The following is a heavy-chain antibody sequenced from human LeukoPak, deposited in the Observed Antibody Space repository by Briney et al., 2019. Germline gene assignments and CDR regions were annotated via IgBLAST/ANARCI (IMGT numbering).Heavy chain of an antibody. J-gene: IGHJ5*02. CDR3: ARDLYSGSYYGWFDP. D-gene: IGHD1-26*01. Sequence: PGGSLRLSCAASGFTFSSYGMHWVRQAPGKGLEWVAVISYDGSNKYYADSVKGRFTISRDNSKNTLYLQMNSLRAEDTAVYYCARDLYSGSYYGWFDPWGQGTLVTVSS. CDR1: GFTFSSYG. V-gene: IGHV3-30*03. CDR2: ISYDGSNK.